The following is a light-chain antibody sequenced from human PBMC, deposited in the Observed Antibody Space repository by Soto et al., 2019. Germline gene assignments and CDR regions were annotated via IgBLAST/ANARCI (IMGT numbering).Light chain of an antibody. J-gene: IGLJ1*01. Sequence: QSVLTQPPSVSGAPRQRVTISCTGSSSNIGTGYDVYWYQQLPGTAPKLLIYYNSNRPSGVPDRFSGSKSGTSASLAITGLQAEDEADYYCQSYDSSLSEYVFGTGTKV. CDR2: YNS. CDR1: SSNIGTGYD. CDR3: QSYDSSLSEYV. V-gene: IGLV1-40*01.